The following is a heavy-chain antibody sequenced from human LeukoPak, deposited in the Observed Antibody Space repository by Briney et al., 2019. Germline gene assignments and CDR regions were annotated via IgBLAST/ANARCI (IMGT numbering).Heavy chain of an antibody. Sequence: GGSLRLSCAASGFTFSTFAMYWVRQAPGKGLEYVSSISSNGGSTYYANSVKGRFTISRDNSKNTLYLQMGSLRAEGMAVYYCARVGGIKLTDYFFDSWGQGTLVIVSS. D-gene: IGHD3-16*01. CDR2: ISSNGGST. CDR3: ARVGGIKLTDYFFDS. V-gene: IGHV3-64*01. CDR1: GFTFSTFA. J-gene: IGHJ4*02.